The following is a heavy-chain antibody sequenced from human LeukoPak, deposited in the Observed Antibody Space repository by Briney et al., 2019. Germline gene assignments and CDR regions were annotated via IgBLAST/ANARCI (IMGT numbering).Heavy chain of an antibody. CDR1: GYTLTELS. V-gene: IGHV1-24*01. Sequence: ASVKVSCKVSGYTLTELSMHWVRQAPGKGLEWMGGFDPEDGETIYAQKFQGRVTMTEDTSTDTAYMELSSLRSEDTAVYYCATGRNEWELLPFWYWGQGTLVTVPS. CDR2: FDPEDGET. J-gene: IGHJ4*02. CDR3: ATGRNEWELLPFWY. D-gene: IGHD1-26*01.